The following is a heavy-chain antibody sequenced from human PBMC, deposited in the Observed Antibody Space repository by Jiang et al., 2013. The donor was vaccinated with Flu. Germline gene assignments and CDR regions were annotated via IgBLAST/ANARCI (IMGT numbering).Heavy chain of an antibody. V-gene: IGHV3-23*01. Sequence: TISRDNSKNTLYLQMNSLRAEDTAVYYCGGDYYDSTDFDYWGQGTLVTVSS. CDR3: GGDYYDSTDFDY. J-gene: IGHJ4*02. D-gene: IGHD3-22*01.